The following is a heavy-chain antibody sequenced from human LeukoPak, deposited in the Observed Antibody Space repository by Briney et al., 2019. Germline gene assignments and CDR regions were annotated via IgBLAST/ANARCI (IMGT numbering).Heavy chain of an antibody. CDR2: INPSGGST. J-gene: IGHJ4*02. V-gene: IGHV1-46*01. Sequence: ASVKVSCKASGYTFTSYYMHWVRQAPGQGLEWMGIINPSGGSTSYAQKFQGRVTMTRDTSTSTVYMELSSLRSEDTAVYYCARSYYDFWSGKKANDYWGQGTLVTVSS. CDR3: ARSYYDFWSGKKANDY. CDR1: GYTFTSYY. D-gene: IGHD3-3*01.